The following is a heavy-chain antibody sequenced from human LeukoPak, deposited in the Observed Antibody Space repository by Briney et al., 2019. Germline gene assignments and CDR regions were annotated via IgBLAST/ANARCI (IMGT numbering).Heavy chain of an antibody. CDR2: MNPNSGNT. CDR3: ARRLATTVLAYYYYGMDV. D-gene: IGHD4/OR15-4a*01. Sequence: ASVKVSCKASGYTFTSYDINWVRQATGQGLEWMGWMNPNSGNTGYAQKFQGRVTMTRSTSISTAYMELSSLRSEDTAVYYCARRLATTVLAYYYYGMDVWGQGTTVTVSS. J-gene: IGHJ6*02. V-gene: IGHV1-8*01. CDR1: GYTFTSYD.